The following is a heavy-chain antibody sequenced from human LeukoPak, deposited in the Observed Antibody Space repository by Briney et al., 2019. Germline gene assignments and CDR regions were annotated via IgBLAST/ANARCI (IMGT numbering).Heavy chain of an antibody. J-gene: IGHJ4*02. CDR2: INPSGGST. V-gene: IGHV1-46*01. CDR1: GYTFTSYY. Sequence: ASVKVSCKASGYTFTSYYMHWVRQAPGQGLEWMGIINPSGGSTYYAQKFQGRVTMTRDTSTSTVYMELSSLRSEGTAVYYCARDPNPTYIVVVDGDDEGDYWGQGTLVTVSS. D-gene: IGHD2-21*01. CDR3: ARDPNPTYIVVVDGDDEGDY.